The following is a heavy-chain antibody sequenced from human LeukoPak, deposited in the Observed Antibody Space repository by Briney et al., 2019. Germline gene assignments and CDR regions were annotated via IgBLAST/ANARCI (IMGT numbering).Heavy chain of an antibody. V-gene: IGHV5-51*01. D-gene: IGHD3-3*01. CDR1: GYSFSNYW. CDR2: IYPGDSDT. J-gene: IGHJ4*02. Sequence: GESLKISCRGSGYSFSNYWIGWVRQMTGKGLEWMGIIYPGDSDTRYSPSFQGQVIISADKSISTAYLQWSSLKASDTAVYYCARGRGVININYFDYWGQGTLVTVSS. CDR3: ARGRGVININYFDY.